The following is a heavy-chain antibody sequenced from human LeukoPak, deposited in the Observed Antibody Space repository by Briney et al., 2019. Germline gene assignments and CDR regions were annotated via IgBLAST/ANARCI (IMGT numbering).Heavy chain of an antibody. J-gene: IGHJ4*02. CDR3: AREDDSSSWFYDY. CDR1: GFTFSSYW. V-gene: IGHV3-7*01. CDR2: IKQDGSEK. Sequence: GGSLRLSCAASGFTFSSYWMSWVRQAPGKGLEWVANIKQDGSEKYYVDSVKGRFTISRDNAKNSLYLQMNSLRAEDTAVYYCAREDDSSSWFYDYWGQGTLVTVSS. D-gene: IGHD6-13*01.